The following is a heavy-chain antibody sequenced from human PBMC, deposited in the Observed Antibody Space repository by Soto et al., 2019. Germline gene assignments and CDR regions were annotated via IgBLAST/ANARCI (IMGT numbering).Heavy chain of an antibody. CDR3: ARGTPSAYYDFWSGYGYYYGMDV. J-gene: IGHJ6*02. V-gene: IGHV4-31*03. CDR2: TYYSGST. Sequence: SETLSLTCTVSGGSISSGGYYWSRIHQHPGKGLEWIGYTYYSGSTYYNPSLKSRVTISVDTSKNQFSLKLSSVTAADTAVYYCARGTPSAYYDFWSGYGYYYGMDVWGQGTTVTVSS. CDR1: GGSISSGGYY. D-gene: IGHD3-3*01.